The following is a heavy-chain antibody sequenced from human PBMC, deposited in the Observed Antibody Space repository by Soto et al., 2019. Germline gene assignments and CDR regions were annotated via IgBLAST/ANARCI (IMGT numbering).Heavy chain of an antibody. CDR2: ISGSGGST. CDR1: GFTFSSYA. D-gene: IGHD4-4*01. J-gene: IGHJ6*03. CDR3: AKQMTTVTTNYYYMDV. Sequence: EVQLLESGGGLVPTGGSLRLSCAASGFTFSSYAMSWVRQSPGKGLEWVSAISGSGGSTYYADSVKGRFTISRDNSKNTQYLQMNSLRAEDTAVYYCAKQMTTVTTNYYYMDVWGKGTTVTVSS. V-gene: IGHV3-23*01.